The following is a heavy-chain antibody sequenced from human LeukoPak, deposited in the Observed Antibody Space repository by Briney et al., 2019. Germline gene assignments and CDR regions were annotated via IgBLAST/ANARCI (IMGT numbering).Heavy chain of an antibody. J-gene: IGHJ3*02. V-gene: IGHV3-48*01. D-gene: IGHD3-3*01. Sequence: GGSLRLSCAASGFTFTIFGLNWVRQAPGKVPEWVSYIDARSGITYYADSVKGRFTISRDNAQESVFLQMNSLRADDTDVYYCARTYDFGRGPPGDAFDNWGPGTLVTVSS. CDR2: IDARSGIT. CDR3: ARTYDFGRGPPGDAFDN. CDR1: GFTFTIFG.